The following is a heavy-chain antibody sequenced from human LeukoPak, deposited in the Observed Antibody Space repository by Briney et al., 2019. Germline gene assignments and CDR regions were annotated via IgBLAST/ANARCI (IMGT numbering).Heavy chain of an antibody. CDR3: AREPYSSSWYGGAFDI. CDR1: GFTFSSYS. V-gene: IGHV3-21*01. D-gene: IGHD6-13*01. Sequence: GGSLRLSCAASGFTFSSYSMNWVRQAPGKGLEWVSSISSSSSYIYYADSVEGRFTISRDNAKNSLYLQMNSLRAEDTAVYYCAREPYSSSWYGGAFDIWGQGTMVTVSS. CDR2: ISSSSSYI. J-gene: IGHJ3*02.